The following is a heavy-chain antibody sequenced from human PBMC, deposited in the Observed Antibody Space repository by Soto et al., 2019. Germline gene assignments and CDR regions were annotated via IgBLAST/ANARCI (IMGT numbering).Heavy chain of an antibody. CDR2: INAGNGNT. Sequence: GALVKVYRKASGYTFTIYAVDCGRKAPGQRLEWMGWINAGNGNTKYSQKFQGRVTITRDTSASTAYMELSSLRSEDTAVYYCARGPGGPDGPGDYWGQGTLVTVSS. D-gene: IGHD2-15*01. CDR1: GYTFTIYA. V-gene: IGHV1-3*01. CDR3: ARGPGGPDGPGDY. J-gene: IGHJ4*02.